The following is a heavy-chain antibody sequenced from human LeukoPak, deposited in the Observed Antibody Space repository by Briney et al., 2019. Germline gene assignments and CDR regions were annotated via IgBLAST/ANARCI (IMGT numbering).Heavy chain of an antibody. V-gene: IGHV4-61*02. J-gene: IGHJ4*02. D-gene: IGHD6-19*01. Sequence: PSETLSLTCSVSGGSVGSAGYYWSWIRQPAGKGLEWIGRIYTIGSTNYNPSLKSRVTMSVDTSKNQFSLKLSSVTAADTAVYYCARGGSGWYGNYFDYWGQGTLVTVSS. CDR3: ARGGSGWYGNYFDY. CDR1: GGSVGSAGYY. CDR2: IYTIGST.